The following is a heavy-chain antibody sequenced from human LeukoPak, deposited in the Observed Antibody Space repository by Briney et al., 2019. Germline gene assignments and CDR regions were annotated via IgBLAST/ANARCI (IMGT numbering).Heavy chain of an antibody. J-gene: IGHJ4*02. V-gene: IGHV3-30*02. CDR1: GFTFSSYG. D-gene: IGHD3-16*01. CDR3: AKEGDVGSFGLFDY. CDR2: IRYDGSNK. Sequence: GGSLRLSCAASGFTFSSYGMHWVRQAPGKGLEWVAFIRYDGSNKYYADSVKGRFTISRDNSKNTLYLQMNSLRAEDTAVYYCAKEGDVGSFGLFDYWGQGTLVTVSS.